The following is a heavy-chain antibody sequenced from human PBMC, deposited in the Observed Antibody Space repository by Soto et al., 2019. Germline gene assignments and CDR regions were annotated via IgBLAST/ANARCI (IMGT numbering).Heavy chain of an antibody. V-gene: IGHV4-31*03. CDR1: CGSSNSGGYY. Sequence: TLSLPCTFSCGSSNSGGYYLSWIRQHPGKGLEWIGYIYYSGSTYYNPSLKSRVTISVDTSKNQFSLKLSSVTAADTAVYYCARVGSLSGAYCGGDCYSFFDYWGQGTLVTVSS. J-gene: IGHJ4*02. CDR3: ARVGSLSGAYCGGDCYSFFDY. CDR2: IYYSGST. D-gene: IGHD2-21*02.